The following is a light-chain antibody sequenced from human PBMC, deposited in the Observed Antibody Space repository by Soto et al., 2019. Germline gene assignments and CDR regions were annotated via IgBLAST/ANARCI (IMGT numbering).Light chain of an antibody. CDR2: DAS. CDR3: QHYGGMWT. Sequence: DIQMTQSPSTLSASVGDRVTITCRASQVISIRLAWYQQKPGKAPKVLIYDASSLESGVPSRFSGSGSGTEFILTISSLQPDDFASYCCQHYGGMWTFGQGTKVEMK. J-gene: IGKJ1*01. CDR1: QVISIR. V-gene: IGKV1-5*01.